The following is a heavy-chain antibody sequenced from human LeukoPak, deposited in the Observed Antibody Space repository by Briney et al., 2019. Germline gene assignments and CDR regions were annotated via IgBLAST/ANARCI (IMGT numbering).Heavy chain of an antibody. Sequence: GGSLRLSCAASGFTFSDYYMSWIRQAPGKGLEWVAFISNNGRNKDYADSVKGRFTISRDNSKNTLYLQVNSLRPEDTAVYYCTRDLSGHYSIDYWGQGTLVTVSS. CDR1: GFTFSDYY. D-gene: IGHD3-22*01. J-gene: IGHJ4*02. CDR3: TRDLSGHYSIDY. CDR2: ISNNGRNK. V-gene: IGHV3-30*03.